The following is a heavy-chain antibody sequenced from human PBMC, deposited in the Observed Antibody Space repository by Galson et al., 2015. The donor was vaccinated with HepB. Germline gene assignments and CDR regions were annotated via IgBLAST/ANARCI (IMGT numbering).Heavy chain of an antibody. CDR1: GGTFSSYA. CDR2: IIPILGIA. V-gene: IGHV1-69*10. CDR3: ARSGYYSRYFDL. Sequence: SVKVSCKASGGTFSSYAISWVRQAPGQGLEWMGGIIPILGIANYAQKFQGRVTITADKSTSTAYMELSSLRSEDTAVYYCARSGYYSRYFDLWGRGTLVTVSS. D-gene: IGHD3-22*01. J-gene: IGHJ2*01.